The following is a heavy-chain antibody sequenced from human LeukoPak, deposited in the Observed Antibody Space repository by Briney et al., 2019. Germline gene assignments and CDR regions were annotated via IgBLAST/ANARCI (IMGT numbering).Heavy chain of an antibody. D-gene: IGHD3-9*01. V-gene: IGHV3-21*01. CDR1: GFTFSSYS. J-gene: IGHJ4*02. CDR3: ARDQGAYDILTGYPDY. Sequence: GGSLRLSCAASGFTFSSYSMNWVRQAPGKGLEWVSSISSSSSYIYYADSVKGRFIISRDNAKNSLYLQMNSLRAEDTAVYYCARDQGAYDILTGYPDYWGQGTLVTVSS. CDR2: ISSSSSYI.